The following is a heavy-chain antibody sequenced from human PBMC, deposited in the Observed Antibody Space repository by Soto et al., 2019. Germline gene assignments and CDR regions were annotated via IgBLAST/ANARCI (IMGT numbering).Heavy chain of an antibody. Sequence: GGALRLSCAASGFTVSSSYAMSWVRQAPGKGLEWVSAISGSGGSTYYADSVKGRFTISRDNSKNTLYLQMNSLRAEDTAVYYCAKGGAVAGRIDYWGQGTLVTVSS. V-gene: IGHV3-23*01. D-gene: IGHD6-19*01. CDR3: AKGGAVAGRIDY. J-gene: IGHJ4*02. CDR2: ISGSGGST. CDR1: GFTVSSSYA.